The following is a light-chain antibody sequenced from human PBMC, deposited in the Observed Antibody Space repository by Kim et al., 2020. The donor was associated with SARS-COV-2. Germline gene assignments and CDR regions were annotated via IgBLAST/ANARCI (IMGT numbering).Light chain of an antibody. CDR1: SSNIGSNT. Sequence: QSVLTQPPSASGTPGQRVTISCSGRSSNIGSNTVNWYQQLPGTAPKLLIYSNNQRPSGVPDRFSGSKSGTSASLAISGLQSEDEADYYCAAWDDGLNGVVFGGGTQLTVL. CDR3: AAWDDGLNGVV. J-gene: IGLJ2*01. CDR2: SNN. V-gene: IGLV1-44*01.